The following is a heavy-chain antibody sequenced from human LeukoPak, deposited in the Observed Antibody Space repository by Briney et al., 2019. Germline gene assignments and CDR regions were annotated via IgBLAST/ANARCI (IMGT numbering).Heavy chain of an antibody. D-gene: IGHD6-19*01. CDR2: ISWNSGSI. J-gene: IGHJ4*02. CDR1: GFTFDDYA. V-gene: IGHV3-9*01. CDR3: AKATGYSSGWYGD. Sequence: PGRSLRLSCAASGFTFDDYAMHWVRQAPGKGLEWVSGISWNSGSIGYADSVKGRFTISRDSAKNSLYLQMNSLRAEDTALYYCAKATGYSSGWYGDWGQGTLVTVSS.